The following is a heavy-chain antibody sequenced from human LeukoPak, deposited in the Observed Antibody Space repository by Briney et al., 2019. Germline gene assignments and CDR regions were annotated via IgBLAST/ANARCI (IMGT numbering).Heavy chain of an antibody. Sequence: ASVKVSCKVSGYTLTELSMHWVRQAPGKGLEWMGGFDPEDGETIYAQKFQGRVTMTEDTSTDTAYMELSSLRSEDTAVYYCATQSSSYEYFQHWGQGTLVTVSS. CDR2: FDPEDGET. V-gene: IGHV1-24*01. D-gene: IGHD6-13*01. CDR1: GYTLTELS. J-gene: IGHJ1*01. CDR3: ATQSSSYEYFQH.